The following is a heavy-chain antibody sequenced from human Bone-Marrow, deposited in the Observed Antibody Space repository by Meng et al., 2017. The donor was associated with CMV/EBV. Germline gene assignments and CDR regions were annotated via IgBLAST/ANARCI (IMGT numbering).Heavy chain of an antibody. V-gene: IGHV1-18*01. Sequence: ASVKVSCKASGYSFINNGISWVRQAPGQGLEWMCWISVYHNKAYYAQEFQGRVTLTTDTSTSTAYMELRSLTTDDTAVYYCARRVYCSRSRCNESALDIWGQGTMVTVSS. CDR1: GYSFINNG. CDR2: ISVYHNKA. CDR3: ARRVYCSRSRCNESALDI. J-gene: IGHJ3*02. D-gene: IGHD2-2*01.